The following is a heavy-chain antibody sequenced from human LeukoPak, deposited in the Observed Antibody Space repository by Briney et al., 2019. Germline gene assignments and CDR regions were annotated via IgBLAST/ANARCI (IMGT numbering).Heavy chain of an antibody. CDR3: ARSRSPMIAWD. D-gene: IGHD3-22*01. V-gene: IGHV4-39*07. CDR2: IYYSGST. Sequence: SETLSLTCTVSGGSISSSSYYWGWIRQPPGKGLEWIGSIYYSGSTYYSPSLKSRVTISVDTSKNQFSLKLSSVTAADTAVYYCARSRSPMIAWDWGQGTLVTVSS. CDR1: GGSISSSSYY. J-gene: IGHJ4*02.